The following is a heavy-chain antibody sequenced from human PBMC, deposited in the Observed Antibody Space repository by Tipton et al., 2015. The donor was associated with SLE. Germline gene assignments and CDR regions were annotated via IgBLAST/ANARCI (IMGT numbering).Heavy chain of an antibody. V-gene: IGHV1-18*01. CDR1: GYTFTSYG. J-gene: IGHJ4*02. Sequence: QLVQSGVEVKKPGASVKVSCKASGYTFTSYGICWVRQAPGQGLEWMGWISAYNGDTNYAQKFQGRVTMTTDTSTSTAYMELRSLRSDDTAVYYCAIAVAGTLFFDYWGQGALVTVSS. CDR3: AIAVAGTLFFDY. CDR2: ISAYNGDT. D-gene: IGHD6-19*01.